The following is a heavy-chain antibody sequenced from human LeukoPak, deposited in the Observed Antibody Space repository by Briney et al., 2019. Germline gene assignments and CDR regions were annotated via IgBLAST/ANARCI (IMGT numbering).Heavy chain of an antibody. J-gene: IGHJ1*01. D-gene: IGHD3-16*01. CDR3: ARGHVYAMEH. V-gene: IGHV3-30*04. Sequence: PGRSLRLSCAASGFTFSSYAMHWVRQAPGKGLEWVAVISYDGSNKYYADSVKGRLTISRDNSKNTLYLQMNSLRAEDTAVYYCARGHVYAMEHWGQGTLVTVSS. CDR1: GFTFSSYA. CDR2: ISYDGSNK.